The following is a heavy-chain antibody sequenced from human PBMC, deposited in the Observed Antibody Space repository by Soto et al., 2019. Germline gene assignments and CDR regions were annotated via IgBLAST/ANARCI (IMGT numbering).Heavy chain of an antibody. CDR2: IDPTDSYT. CDR3: ARHSGHDQPLLLFDF. CDR1: GYSFSDSW. J-gene: IGHJ4*02. V-gene: IGHV5-10-1*01. D-gene: IGHD5-12*01. Sequence: PGESLKISCQASGYSFSDSWISRVRQLPGKGLEWMGRIDPTDSYTTYSPSFQGHVTISVDKSITTAYLQWSSLKASDTATYYCARHSGHDQPLLLFDFWGQGTLVTVSS.